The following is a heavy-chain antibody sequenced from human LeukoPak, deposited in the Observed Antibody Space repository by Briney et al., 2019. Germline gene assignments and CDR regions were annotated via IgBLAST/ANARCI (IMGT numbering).Heavy chain of an antibody. Sequence: VASVKVSCKASGYTFTSYAMHWVRQAPGQRLEWMGWINAGNGNTKYSRKFQGRVTITRDTSASTAYMELSSLRSEDTAVYYCARDSPLKDAFDIWGQGTMVTVSS. CDR1: GYTFTSYA. CDR3: ARDSPLKDAFDI. V-gene: IGHV1-3*01. CDR2: INAGNGNT. J-gene: IGHJ3*02.